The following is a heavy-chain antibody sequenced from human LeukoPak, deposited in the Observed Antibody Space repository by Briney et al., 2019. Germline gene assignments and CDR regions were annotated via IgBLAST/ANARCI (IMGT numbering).Heavy chain of an antibody. J-gene: IGHJ4*02. CDR2: INQGGTEE. D-gene: IGHD5-12*01. Sequence: TGGSLRLSCAASGVTFSSYLITWVRQAPGKRLEWVATINQGGTEEYYADSVKGRFTISRDNAKNSLYLQIYGLRAEDTAMYACTSYIVTSVARYFDYWGQGTTVTVSS. CDR3: TSYIVTSVARYFDY. V-gene: IGHV3-7*02. CDR1: GVTFSSYL.